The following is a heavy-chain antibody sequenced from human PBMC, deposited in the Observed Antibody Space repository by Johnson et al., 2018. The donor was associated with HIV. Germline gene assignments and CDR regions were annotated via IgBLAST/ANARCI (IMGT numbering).Heavy chain of an antibody. V-gene: IGHV3-66*01. Sequence: VQLVESGGCLVQPGGSLRLSCAASGFTVSSNYMSCVRQAPGKGLEWVSVIYSGGSTYYADSVKGRFTISRDNAKNSLFLQMNSLRAEDTAMYYCAREGVGTTCPFDIWGQGTMVTVSS. J-gene: IGHJ3*02. CDR2: IYSGGST. D-gene: IGHD1-26*01. CDR3: AREGVGTTCPFDI. CDR1: GFTVSSNY.